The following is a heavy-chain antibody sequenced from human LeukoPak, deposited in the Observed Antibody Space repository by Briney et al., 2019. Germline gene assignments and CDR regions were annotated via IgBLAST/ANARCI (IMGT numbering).Heavy chain of an antibody. CDR1: GFTFSSYG. CDR3: ARGDDYGGNFDY. Sequence: GGSLRLSCAASGFTFSSYGMHRVRQAPGKGLEWVAVIWYDGSNKYYADSVKGRFTISRDNSKNTLYLQMNSLRAEDTAVYYCARGDDYGGNFDYWGQGTLVTVSS. V-gene: IGHV3-33*01. CDR2: IWYDGSNK. D-gene: IGHD4-23*01. J-gene: IGHJ4*02.